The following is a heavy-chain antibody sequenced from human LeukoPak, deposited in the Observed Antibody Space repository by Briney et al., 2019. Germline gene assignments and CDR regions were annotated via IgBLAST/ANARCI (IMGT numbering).Heavy chain of an antibody. Sequence: GGSLGLSCAASGVAVSNNFMSWVRQAPGKGLEWVANIKQDGSEKYYVDSVKGRFTISRDNAKNSLYLQMNSLRAEDTAVYYCARGPYDFWSGYYTYWGQGTLVTVSS. D-gene: IGHD3-3*01. CDR3: ARGPYDFWSGYYTY. CDR1: GVAVSNNF. J-gene: IGHJ4*02. CDR2: IKQDGSEK. V-gene: IGHV3-7*01.